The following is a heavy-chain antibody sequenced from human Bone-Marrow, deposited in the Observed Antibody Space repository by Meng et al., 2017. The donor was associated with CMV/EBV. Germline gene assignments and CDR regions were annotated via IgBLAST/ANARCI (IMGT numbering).Heavy chain of an antibody. D-gene: IGHD3-22*01. CDR2: IYYSGST. CDR1: GGSISSSSYY. J-gene: IGHJ4*02. CDR3: ARSNFTYYYDSSGYYLFDY. Sequence: GSLRLSCTVSGGSISSSSYYWGWIRQPPGKGLEWIGSIYYSGSTYYNPSLKSRVTISVDTSKNQFSLKLSSVTAADTAVYYCARSNFTYYYDSSGYYLFDYWGQGTLVPVSS. V-gene: IGHV4-39*01.